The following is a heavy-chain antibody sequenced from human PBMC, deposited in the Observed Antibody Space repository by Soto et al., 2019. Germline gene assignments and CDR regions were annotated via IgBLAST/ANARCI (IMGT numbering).Heavy chain of an antibody. D-gene: IGHD3-22*01. CDR2: ISYDGSNK. CDR1: GFTFSSYA. V-gene: IGHV3-30-3*01. Sequence: HPGGSLRLSCAASGFTFSSYAMHWVRQAPGKGLEWVAVISYDGSNKYYADSVKGRFTISRDNSKNTLYLQMNSLRAEDTAVYYCASLYYYDSSGYIGRTELIDYWGQGTLVTVSS. CDR3: ASLYYYDSSGYIGRTELIDY. J-gene: IGHJ4*02.